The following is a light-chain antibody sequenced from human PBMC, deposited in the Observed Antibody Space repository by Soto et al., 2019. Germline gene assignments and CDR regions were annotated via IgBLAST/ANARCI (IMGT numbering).Light chain of an antibody. V-gene: IGKV1-5*03. CDR1: QSISSW. CDR2: QAS. Sequence: DIQMTQSPSRLSASVGDRVILTCRASQSISSWLAWYQQKPGRAPNLLIYQASSLESEVPSRFSGSGSGTEFTLIISSLQPDDLATYYCQQYSAYPWTFGQGTKLEIK. J-gene: IGKJ1*01. CDR3: QQYSAYPWT.